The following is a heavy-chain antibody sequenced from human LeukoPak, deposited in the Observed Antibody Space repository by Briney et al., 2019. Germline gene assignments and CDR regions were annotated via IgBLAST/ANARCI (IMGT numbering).Heavy chain of an antibody. CDR3: ARAAVPGYSSSWYFDY. V-gene: IGHV3-74*01. CDR2: IKGDGITT. D-gene: IGHD6-13*01. CDR1: GFTFRSYW. Sequence: PGGSLRLSCAASGFTFRSYWMHWVRQAPGKGLVWVSRIKGDGITTSYADSVKGRFTSSRDNAKNTLYLQMNSLRVEDTAVYYCARAAVPGYSSSWYFDYWGQGTLVTVSS. J-gene: IGHJ4*02.